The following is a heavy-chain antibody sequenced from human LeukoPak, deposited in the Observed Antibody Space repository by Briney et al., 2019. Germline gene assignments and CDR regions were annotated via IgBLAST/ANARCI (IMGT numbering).Heavy chain of an antibody. CDR2: ISANNGNR. V-gene: IGHV1-18*01. D-gene: IGHD6-19*01. CDR3: ARGLISGWADH. Sequence: ASVKVSCKASGYTFTNYGISWVRQAPGQGLEWMGWISANNGNRNYAQKLQDRVSMTTDTSTSTAYMELRSLRSDDTAVYYCARGLISGWADHWGQGTLVTVSS. J-gene: IGHJ4*02. CDR1: GYTFTNYG.